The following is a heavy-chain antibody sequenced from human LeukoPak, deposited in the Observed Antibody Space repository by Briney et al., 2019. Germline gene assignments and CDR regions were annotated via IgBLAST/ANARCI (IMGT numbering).Heavy chain of an antibody. J-gene: IGHJ4*02. V-gene: IGHV3-21*01. D-gene: IGHD4-17*01. CDR2: ISSSTSYI. CDR1: GFTFSSYS. Sequence: GGSLRLSCAASGFTFSSYSMNWIRQAPGKGLEWVSSISSSTSYIYYADSVKGRFTISKDNAKNSLYLQMNSLGAEDAAVYYCARAGGSTVSHSDYWGQGTLVTVSS. CDR3: ARAGGSTVSHSDY.